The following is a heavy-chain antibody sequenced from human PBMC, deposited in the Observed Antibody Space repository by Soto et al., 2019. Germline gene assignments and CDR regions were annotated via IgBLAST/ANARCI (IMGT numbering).Heavy chain of an antibody. J-gene: IGHJ4*02. CDR3: ARDRGTLWVSRDGSGLLDS. CDR2: IWYDGSNE. D-gene: IGHD3-22*01. Sequence: GGSLRLSCAASGFSFSNYGMHWVRQAPGKGLEWVAAIWYDGSNENYEDSVKGRFTISRDNSKNTLYLHMNSLRAEDTAVYYCARDRGTLWVSRDGSGLLDSGGKGPLVTVSS. CDR1: GFSFSNYG. V-gene: IGHV3-33*01.